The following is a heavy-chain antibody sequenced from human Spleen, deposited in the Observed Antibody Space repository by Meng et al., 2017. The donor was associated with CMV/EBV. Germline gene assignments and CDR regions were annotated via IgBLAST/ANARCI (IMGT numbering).Heavy chain of an antibody. J-gene: IGHJ5*02. CDR3: ARGTITIFGVVDP. D-gene: IGHD3-3*01. Sequence: VSGGSVSSGSSHGNWIRQPPGKGLEWLGYVYNTGNTNYNPSLKSRVTISVDTSKNQFSLKLSSVTTADTAVYYCARGTITIFGVVDPWGQGTLVTVSS. CDR1: GGSVSSGSSH. V-gene: IGHV4-61*01. CDR2: VYNTGNT.